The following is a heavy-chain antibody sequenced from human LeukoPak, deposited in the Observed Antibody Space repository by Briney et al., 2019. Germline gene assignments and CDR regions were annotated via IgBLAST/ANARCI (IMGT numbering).Heavy chain of an antibody. V-gene: IGHV3-23*01. J-gene: IGHJ4*02. CDR1: GFTFSTYA. D-gene: IGHD2-15*01. CDR2: ISGDGGIT. Sequence: GGSLRLSCAGSGFTFSTYAMNWVRQAPGKGLEWVSAISGDGGITYYADSAKGRFTISRDNSKDTLFLQMNSLRSEDTAVYYCARGYCSGGSCYSFDYWGQGTLVTVSS. CDR3: ARGYCSGGSCYSFDY.